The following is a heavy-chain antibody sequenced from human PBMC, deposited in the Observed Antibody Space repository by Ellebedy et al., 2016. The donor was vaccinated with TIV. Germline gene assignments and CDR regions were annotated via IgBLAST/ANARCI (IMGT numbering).Heavy chain of an antibody. J-gene: IGHJ5*01. Sequence: AASVKVSCKASGYTFSAYYMHWARHAPGQNLEWMGWINPNNGNTNCAQKFQDWVTMTRDTSISTAYMDLNRLTSDDTAVYYCARGPRIVGATTGNWFESWGQGTLVTVSS. CDR1: GYTFSAYY. CDR3: ARGPRIVGATTGNWFES. D-gene: IGHD1-26*01. V-gene: IGHV1-2*04. CDR2: INPNNGNT.